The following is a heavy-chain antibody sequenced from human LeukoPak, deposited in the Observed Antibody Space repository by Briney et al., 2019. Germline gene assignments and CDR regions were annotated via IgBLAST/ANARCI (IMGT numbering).Heavy chain of an antibody. V-gene: IGHV3-33*08. CDR1: GFTFSPYA. D-gene: IGHD6-13*01. Sequence: GGSLRLSCAASGFTFSPYAMHWVRQAPGKGLEWVAVIWYDGSNKYYADSVKGRFTISRDNSKNTLYLQMNSLRAEDTAVYYCARSSSWTYFDYWGQGTLVTVSS. CDR3: ARSSSWTYFDY. J-gene: IGHJ4*02. CDR2: IWYDGSNK.